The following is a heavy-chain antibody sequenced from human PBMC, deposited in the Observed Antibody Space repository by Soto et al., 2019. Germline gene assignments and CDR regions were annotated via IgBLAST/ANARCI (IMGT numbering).Heavy chain of an antibody. CDR2: IYPGDSDT. CDR3: ARRLRGSGDRGINWFDP. D-gene: IGHD3-10*01. CDR1: GYSFTSYW. J-gene: IGHJ5*02. V-gene: IGHV5-51*01. Sequence: GESLKISCKGSGYSFTSYWIGWVRQMPGKGLEWMGIIYPGDSDTRYSPSFQGQVTISADKSISTAYLQWSSLKASDTAMYYCARRLRGSGDRGINWFDPWGQGTLVTVSS.